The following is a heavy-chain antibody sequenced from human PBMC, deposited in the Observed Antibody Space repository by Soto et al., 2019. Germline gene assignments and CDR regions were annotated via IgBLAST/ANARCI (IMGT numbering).Heavy chain of an antibody. CDR1: GGSFSGYY. J-gene: IGHJ5*02. CDR2: INNSGST. V-gene: IGHV4-34*01. CDR3: ARRGPVQLERRNWFDP. Sequence: QVQLQQWGAGLLKPSETLSLTCAVYGGSFSGYYWSWIRQPPGKGLEWIGEINNSGSTNYNPSLKSRVTTSVDTSKNQFSLKLSSVTAADTAVYYCARRGPVQLERRNWFDPWGQGTLVTVSS. D-gene: IGHD1-1*01.